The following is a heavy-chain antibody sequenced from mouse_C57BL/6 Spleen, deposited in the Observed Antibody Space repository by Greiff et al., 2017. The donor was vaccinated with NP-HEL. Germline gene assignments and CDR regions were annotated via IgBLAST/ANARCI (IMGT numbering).Heavy chain of an antibody. CDR3: ARYDYDVGWFAD. D-gene: IGHD2-4*01. Sequence: VKLQQPGAELVKPGASVKLSCKASGYTFTSYWMHWVKQRHGQGLEWIGMIHPNSGSTNYNEKFKSKATLTVDKSSSTAYMQLSSLTSEDSAVYYCARYDYDVGWFADWGQGTLVTVSA. V-gene: IGHV1-64*01. CDR1: GYTFTSYW. J-gene: IGHJ3*01. CDR2: IHPNSGST.